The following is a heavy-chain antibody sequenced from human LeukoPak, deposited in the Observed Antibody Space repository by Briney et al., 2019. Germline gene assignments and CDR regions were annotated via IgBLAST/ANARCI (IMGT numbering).Heavy chain of an antibody. CDR2: INHSGST. V-gene: IGHV4-34*01. J-gene: IGHJ6*02. Sequence: SETLSLTCAVYGGSFSGYYWSWIRQPPGKGLEWIGEINHSGSTNYNPSLKSRVTISVDTSKNQFSLKLSSVTAADTAVYYCARGLDGNCSGGSCPRCGMDVWGQGTTVTVSS. CDR3: ARGLDGNCSGGSCPRCGMDV. CDR1: GGSFSGYY. D-gene: IGHD2-15*01.